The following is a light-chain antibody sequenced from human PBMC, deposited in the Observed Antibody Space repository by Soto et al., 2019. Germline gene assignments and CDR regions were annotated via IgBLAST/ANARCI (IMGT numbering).Light chain of an antibody. V-gene: IGLV2-14*01. Sequence: QSALTQPSSVSGSPGQSITISCTGTISDVCGYNYVSWYQQHPGKAPKLMIYEVSNRPSGVSNRFSGSKYGNTDSLTISGLQAEDEDDYYCSSYTSSSTPLYVFGTGTKVTV. CDR3: SSYTSSSTPLYV. CDR2: EVS. CDR1: ISDVCGYNY. J-gene: IGLJ1*01.